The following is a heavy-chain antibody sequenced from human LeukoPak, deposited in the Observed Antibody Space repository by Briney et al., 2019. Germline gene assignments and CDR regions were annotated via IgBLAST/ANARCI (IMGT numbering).Heavy chain of an antibody. Sequence: GGSLRLSCAASGFTFDDYAMHWVRQAPGKGLEWVSGISWNSGSIGYADSVKGRFTISRDNAKNSLYLQMNSLRAEDTAVHYCANQEPELPDWGQGTLVTVSS. V-gene: IGHV3-9*01. CDR3: ANQEPELPD. CDR1: GFTFDDYA. CDR2: ISWNSGSI. D-gene: IGHD1-14*01. J-gene: IGHJ4*02.